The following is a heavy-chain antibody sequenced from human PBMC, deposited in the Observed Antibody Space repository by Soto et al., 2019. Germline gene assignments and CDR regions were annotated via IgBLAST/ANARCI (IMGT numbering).Heavy chain of an antibody. J-gene: IGHJ6*02. Sequence: QVQLVESGGGVVQPGRSLRLSCAASGFTFSSYAMHWVRQAPGKGLEWVAVISYDGSNKYYADSVKGRFTISRDNSKNTLYLQMNSLRAEDTVVYYCAGISMGGYLIDYHYGMDVWGQGTTVTVSS. CDR2: ISYDGSNK. V-gene: IGHV3-30-3*01. CDR3: AGISMGGYLIDYHYGMDV. CDR1: GFTFSSYA. D-gene: IGHD3-22*01.